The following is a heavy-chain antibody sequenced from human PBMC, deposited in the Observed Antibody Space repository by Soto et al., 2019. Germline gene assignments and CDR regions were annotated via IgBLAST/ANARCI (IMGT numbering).Heavy chain of an antibody. V-gene: IGHV1-18*04. CDR3: ARDSEITIFSGDYNWFDP. CDR1: GYTFTSYG. CDR2: ISAYNGNT. D-gene: IGHD3-3*01. J-gene: IGHJ5*02. Sequence: ASVKVSCKASGYTFTSYGISWVRQAPGQGLEWMGWISAYNGNTNYARKLQGRVTMTTDTSTSTAYMELRSLRSDDTAVYYCARDSEITIFSGDYNWFDPWGQGTLVTVSS.